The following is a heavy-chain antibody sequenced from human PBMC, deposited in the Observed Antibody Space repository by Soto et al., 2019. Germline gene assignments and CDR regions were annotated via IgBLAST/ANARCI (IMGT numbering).Heavy chain of an antibody. CDR2: IYWDDDK. CDR3: ARGGWTTYYSPFFDY. CDR1: GFSLSSNGVG. J-gene: IGHJ4*02. Sequence: QITLKESGPTLVNPTQTLTLTCTFSGFSLSSNGVGVGWIRQPPGKALEWLALIYWDDDKRYSPSLKSRLTITKDTSKNQGVLTLTKLDTVDTATYYCARGGWTTYYSPFFDYWGQGTLVTVSS. D-gene: IGHD3-10*01. V-gene: IGHV2-5*02.